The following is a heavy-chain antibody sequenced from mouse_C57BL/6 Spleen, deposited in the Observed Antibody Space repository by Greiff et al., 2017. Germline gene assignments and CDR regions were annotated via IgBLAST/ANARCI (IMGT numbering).Heavy chain of an antibody. V-gene: IGHV5-4*01. J-gene: IGHJ2*01. CDR3: AREVYYGNYFDY. CDR1: GFTFRSYA. Sequence: EVNVVESGGGLVKPGGSLKLSCAASGFTFRSYAMSWVRQTPDKRLEWVATISDGGSYTYYPDNVKGRFTISRDNAKNNLYLQMSHLKSEDTAMYYCAREVYYGNYFDYWGQGTTLTVSS. D-gene: IGHD2-1*01. CDR2: ISDGGSYT.